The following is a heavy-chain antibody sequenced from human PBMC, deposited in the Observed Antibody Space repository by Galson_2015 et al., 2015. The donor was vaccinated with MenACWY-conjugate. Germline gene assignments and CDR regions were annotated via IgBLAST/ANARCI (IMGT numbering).Heavy chain of an antibody. CDR2: ISYDRSNT. D-gene: IGHD3/OR15-3a*01. J-gene: IGHJ4*02. CDR1: RFIFSSYG. Sequence: SLRLSCAASRFIFSSYGMHWVRQAPGKGLEWVAVISYDRSNTYYADSVKGRFTISRDNSKNTMYMQMNSLRTEDTAIYYCAKDGRLGLVNLGYVDNWGQGTLVSVSS. CDR3: AKDGRLGLVNLGYVDN. V-gene: IGHV3-30*18.